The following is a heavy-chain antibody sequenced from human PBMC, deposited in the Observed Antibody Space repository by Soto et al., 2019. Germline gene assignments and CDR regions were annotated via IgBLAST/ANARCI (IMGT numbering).Heavy chain of an antibody. Sequence: GGSLRLSCAASGFTFSSYAMSWVRQAPGKGLEWVSAISGSGGSTYYADSVKGRFTISRDNSKNTLYLQMNSLRAEDTAVYYCAKDSRDYSSSWCRWGRYYGMDVWGQGTTVTVSS. CDR2: ISGSGGST. J-gene: IGHJ6*02. CDR1: GFTFSSYA. CDR3: AKDSRDYSSSWCRWGRYYGMDV. D-gene: IGHD6-13*01. V-gene: IGHV3-23*01.